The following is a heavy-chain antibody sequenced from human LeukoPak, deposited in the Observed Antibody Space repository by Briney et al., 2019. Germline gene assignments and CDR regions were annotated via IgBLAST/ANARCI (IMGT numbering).Heavy chain of an antibody. CDR3: ARGPKGGRYYGSGRGYFDY. CDR2: IYHSGST. Sequence: PSGTLSLTCAVSGGSISSSNWWSWVRQPPGKGLEWIGEIYHSGSTNYNPSLKSRGTISVDKSKNQFSLKLSSVTAADTAVYYCARGPKGGRYYGSGRGYFDYWGQGTLVTVSS. D-gene: IGHD3-10*01. J-gene: IGHJ4*02. V-gene: IGHV4-4*02. CDR1: GGSISSSNW.